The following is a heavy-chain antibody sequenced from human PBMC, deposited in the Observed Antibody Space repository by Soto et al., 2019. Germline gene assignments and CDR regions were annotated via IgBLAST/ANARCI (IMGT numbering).Heavy chain of an antibody. J-gene: IGHJ4*02. CDR1: GYTFTGHY. Sequence: ASVKVSCKTSGYTFTGHYIHGVRQAPQQGPEWMGEIGPESGATRYAEKFRGRVTMTMDTSITTVYMELRNLSPDDTAVYYCGRGRSGQIVIFYWGQGTPVIVSS. V-gene: IGHV1-2*02. CDR3: GRGRSGQIVIFY. CDR2: IGPESGAT. D-gene: IGHD1-26*01.